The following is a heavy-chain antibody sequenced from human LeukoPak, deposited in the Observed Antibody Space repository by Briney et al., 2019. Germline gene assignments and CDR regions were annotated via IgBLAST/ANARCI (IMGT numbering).Heavy chain of an antibody. V-gene: IGHV3-23*01. Sequence: GGSLRLSCAASGFTFSSFAMSWLRQAPGKGLEWVSSISGSGGGTYYAESVKGRFTISRDNSKNTLYLQMNSLRAEDTAVYYCAKDGPGATYFDCWGQGTLVTVSS. D-gene: IGHD1-26*01. CDR2: ISGSGGGT. CDR3: AKDGPGATYFDC. J-gene: IGHJ4*02. CDR1: GFTFSSFA.